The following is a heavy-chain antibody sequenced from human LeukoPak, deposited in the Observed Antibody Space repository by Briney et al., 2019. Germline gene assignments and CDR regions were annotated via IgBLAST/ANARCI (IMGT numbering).Heavy chain of an antibody. CDR2: INQSGRT. Sequence: SETLSLTCAVYGGSLSGYYWSWIRQHPPKPLERTGEINQSGRTNYNPSLKSRVTISVDTSKNQFSLKLSSVTAADTAVYYCARPRYSSGWYNLGNAFDIWGQGTMVTVSS. CDR1: GGSLSGYY. V-gene: IGHV4-34*01. CDR3: ARPRYSSGWYNLGNAFDI. J-gene: IGHJ3*02. D-gene: IGHD6-19*01.